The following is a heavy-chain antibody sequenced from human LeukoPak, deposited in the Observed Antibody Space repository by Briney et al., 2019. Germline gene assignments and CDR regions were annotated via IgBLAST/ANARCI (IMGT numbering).Heavy chain of an antibody. J-gene: IGHJ6*02. D-gene: IGHD3-3*01. CDR1: GGSLSSGSSY. V-gene: IGHV3-7*03. Sequence: ETLSLTCTVSGGSLSSGSSYWSWVRQAPGKGLEWVANIKQDGSEKYYVDSVKGRFTISRDNAKNSLYLQMNSLRAEDTAVYYCARDSGAYDFWSGYPLYYYYYGMDVWGQGTTVTVSS. CDR3: ARDSGAYDFWSGYPLYYYYYGMDV. CDR2: IKQDGSEK.